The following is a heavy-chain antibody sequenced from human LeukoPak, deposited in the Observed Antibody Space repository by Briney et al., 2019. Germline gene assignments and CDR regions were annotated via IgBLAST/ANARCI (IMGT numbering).Heavy chain of an antibody. V-gene: IGHV4-4*07. Sequence: SETLSLTCTVSGGSMRSYYWSWIRQPAGKGLEWIGRIYTSGSTNYNPSLKSRVTMSVDTSKNQFSLKLSSVTAADTAVYYCAADSSSWYPYYFDYWGQGTLVTVSS. CDR3: AADSSSWYPYYFDY. CDR1: GGSMRSYY. D-gene: IGHD6-13*01. J-gene: IGHJ4*02. CDR2: IYTSGST.